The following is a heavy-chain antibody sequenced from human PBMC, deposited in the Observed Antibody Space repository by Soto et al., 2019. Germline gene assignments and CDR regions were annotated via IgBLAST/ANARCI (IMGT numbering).Heavy chain of an antibody. CDR3: ARGRKKRSFLAREWLHP. CDR1: GGSFSGYY. V-gene: IGHV4-34*01. J-gene: IGHJ5*02. Sequence: SETLSLTCAVYGGSFSGYYWSWIRQPPGKGLEWIGEINHSGSTNYNPSLKSRVTISVDTSKNQFSLKLSSVTAADTAVYYCARGRKKRSFLAREWLHPWGQGTMVTVST. CDR2: INHSGST. D-gene: IGHD1-1*01.